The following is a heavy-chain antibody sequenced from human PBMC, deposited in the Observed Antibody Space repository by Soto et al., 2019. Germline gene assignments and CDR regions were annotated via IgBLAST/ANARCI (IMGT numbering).Heavy chain of an antibody. V-gene: IGHV4-59*01. Sequence: PSETLSLTCTVSGGSISSYYWSWIRQPPGKGLEWIGYIYYSGSTNYNPSLKSRVTISVDTSKNQFSLKLSSVTAADTAVYYCASSFSKRAYCGGDCPNWFDLWGPGILVTVSS. CDR3: ASSFSKRAYCGGDCPNWFDL. CDR1: GGSISSYY. J-gene: IGHJ5*02. CDR2: IYYSGST. D-gene: IGHD2-21*02.